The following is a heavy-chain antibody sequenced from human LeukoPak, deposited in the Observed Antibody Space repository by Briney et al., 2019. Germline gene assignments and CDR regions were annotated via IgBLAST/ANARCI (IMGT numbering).Heavy chain of an antibody. J-gene: IGHJ4*02. CDR1: GFTFSSYA. CDR3: AKDPRTRGSGNPYFDY. V-gene: IGHV3-23*01. CDR2: ISGSGGST. D-gene: IGHD3-10*01. Sequence: GGSLRLSCAASGFTFSSYAMSWVRQAPGKGLEWVPAISGSGGSTYYADSVKGRFTISRDNSKNTLYLQMNSLRAEDTAVYYCAKDPRTRGSGNPYFDYWGQGTLVTVSS.